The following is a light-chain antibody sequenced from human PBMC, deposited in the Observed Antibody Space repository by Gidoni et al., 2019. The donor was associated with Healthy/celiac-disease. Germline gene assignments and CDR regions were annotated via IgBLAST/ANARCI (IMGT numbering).Light chain of an antibody. CDR3: QQRSNWRGIT. J-gene: IGKJ5*01. CDR2: DAS. Sequence: DILLTQSPSTLSLSPGERATLSCRASQSVSSYLAWHPQKPGQPPRLLIYDASNRATGIPARFSGSGSGTDFTLTISSLETEDFAVYYCQQRSNWRGITFGQGTRLEIK. V-gene: IGKV3-11*01. CDR1: QSVSSY.